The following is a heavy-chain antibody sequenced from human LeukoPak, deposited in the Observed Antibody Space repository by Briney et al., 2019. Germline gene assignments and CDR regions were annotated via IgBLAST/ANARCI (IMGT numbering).Heavy chain of an antibody. V-gene: IGHV3-66*01. J-gene: IGHJ4*02. CDR1: GFTVSSNY. CDR3: ARDSSGLSYFDY. CDR2: IYSGGTT. D-gene: IGHD3-22*01. Sequence: PGGSLRLSRAASGFTVSSNYMSWVRQAPGKGLEWVSVIYSGGTTYYADSVKGRFTISRDNSKNTLYLQMNSLRAEDTAVYYCARDSSGLSYFDYWGQGTLVTVSS.